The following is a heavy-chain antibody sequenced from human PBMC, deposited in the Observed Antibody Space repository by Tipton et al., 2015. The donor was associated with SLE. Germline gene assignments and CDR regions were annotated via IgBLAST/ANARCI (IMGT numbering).Heavy chain of an antibody. CDR3: VILSYCYGGSCFPFDY. CDR2: ISAYNGNT. D-gene: IGHD2-15*01. Sequence: QLVQSGAEVKKPGASVKVSCKASGYTFTDHGISWVRQAPGHGFEWMGWISAYNGNTKYAQKIQDRVTLTTDTSTSTAYMELRSLRSDDTAVYYCVILSYCYGGSCFPFDYWGQGTLVTVSS. V-gene: IGHV1-18*01. J-gene: IGHJ4*02. CDR1: GYTFTDHG.